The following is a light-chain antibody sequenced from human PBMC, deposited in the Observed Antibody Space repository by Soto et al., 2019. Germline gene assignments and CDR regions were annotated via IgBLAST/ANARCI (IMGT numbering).Light chain of an antibody. V-gene: IGKV1-8*01. CDR2: DAS. CDR1: QGIGNS. J-gene: IGKJ4*01. CDR3: QHYYNYPLT. Sequence: AIRMTRSPSSFSASTGDNVTITCRASQGIGNSLAWYQQKPGKAPNLLIYDASTLQSGVPARFSGSGSGSDFTLTITSLQSEDFATYYCQHYYNYPLTFGGGTKVEIK.